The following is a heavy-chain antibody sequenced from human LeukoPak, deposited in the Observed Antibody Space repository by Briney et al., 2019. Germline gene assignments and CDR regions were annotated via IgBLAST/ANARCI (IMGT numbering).Heavy chain of an antibody. CDR3: AKDYEAGTLDY. CDR1: GFTFSSYG. Sequence: GGSLRLSCAASGFTFSSYGMHWVRQAPGKGLEWVAVISYDGSSKYYADSVKGRFTISRDNSKNTLYLQMNSLRAEDTAVYYCAKDYEAGTLDYWGQGTLVTVSS. V-gene: IGHV3-30*18. D-gene: IGHD1-1*01. CDR2: ISYDGSSK. J-gene: IGHJ4*02.